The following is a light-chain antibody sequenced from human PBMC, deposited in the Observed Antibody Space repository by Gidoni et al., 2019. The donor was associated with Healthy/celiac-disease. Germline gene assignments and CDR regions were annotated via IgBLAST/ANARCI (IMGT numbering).Light chain of an antibody. CDR3: QSYDSSLSVVV. CDR1: SSNIGAGYD. CDR2: GNS. V-gene: IGLV1-40*01. J-gene: IGLJ2*01. Sequence: QSVLTQPPSVSGAPGQRVTISCTGSSSNIGAGYDVHWYQQLPGTAPKLLIYGNSNRTSGVPDRCSGSKSGTSASLAITGLQAEEEADYYCQSYDSSLSVVVFGGGTKLTVL.